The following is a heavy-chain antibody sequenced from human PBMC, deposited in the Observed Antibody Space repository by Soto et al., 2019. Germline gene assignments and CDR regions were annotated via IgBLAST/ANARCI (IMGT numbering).Heavy chain of an antibody. CDR2: INAGNGNT. CDR3: ARAVAVAADFDY. D-gene: IGHD6-19*01. J-gene: IGHJ4*02. CDR1: GYTFTCYA. Sequence: SSLKVSCKGSGYTFTCYAMHWVRQAPGQRLEWMGWINAGNGNTKYSQKFQGRVTITRDTSASTAYMELSSLRSEDTAAYYCARAVAVAADFDYWGQGTLVTVSS. V-gene: IGHV1-3*01.